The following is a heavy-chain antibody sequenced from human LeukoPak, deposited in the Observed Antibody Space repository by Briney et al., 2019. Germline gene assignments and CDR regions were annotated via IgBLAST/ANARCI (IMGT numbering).Heavy chain of an antibody. Sequence: SQTLSLTCTVSGASISSGGYFWTWIRQHPGTGLEWLGYISYSGSPYYSPSLESRVTISADTSQNQFSLKLNSVTAADTAIYYCARLFCSGASCSRGRGFDYSGQGTLVTVSS. V-gene: IGHV4-31*03. CDR1: GASISSGGYF. J-gene: IGHJ4*02. CDR2: ISYSGSP. D-gene: IGHD2-15*01. CDR3: ARLFCSGASCSRGRGFDY.